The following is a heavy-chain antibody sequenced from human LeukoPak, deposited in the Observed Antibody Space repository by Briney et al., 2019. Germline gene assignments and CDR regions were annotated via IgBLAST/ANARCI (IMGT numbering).Heavy chain of an antibody. V-gene: IGHV1-3*01. CDR2: INAGNGNT. D-gene: IGHD3-3*01. Sequence: GGSLRLSCAASGFTFSSYGMHWVRQAPGQRLEWMGWINAGNGNTKYSQKFQGRVTITRDTSASTAYMELSSLRSEDTAVYYCATDQVVDFWSGYLDAFDIWGQGTMVTVSS. CDR3: ATDQVVDFWSGYLDAFDI. J-gene: IGHJ3*02. CDR1: GFTFSSYG.